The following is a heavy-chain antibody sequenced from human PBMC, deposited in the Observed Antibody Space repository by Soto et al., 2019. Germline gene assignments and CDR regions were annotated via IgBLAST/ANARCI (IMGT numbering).Heavy chain of an antibody. D-gene: IGHD2-15*01. CDR2: INPNSGGT. CDR1: GYTFTGYY. CDR3: ARASKVAAQGMDV. V-gene: IGHV1-2*04. J-gene: IGHJ6*02. Sequence: ASVKVSCKASGYTFTGYYMHWVRQAPGQGLEWMGWINPNSGGTNHAQKFQGWVTMTRDTSISTAYMELSRLRSDDTAVYYCARASKVAAQGMDVWGQGTTVTVSS.